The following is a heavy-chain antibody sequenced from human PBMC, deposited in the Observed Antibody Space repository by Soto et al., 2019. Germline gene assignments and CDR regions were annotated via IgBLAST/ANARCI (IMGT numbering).Heavy chain of an antibody. CDR3: AREFNGVVAADAAFDI. V-gene: IGHV4-61*01. D-gene: IGHD2-15*01. Sequence: SETLSLTCTVSGGSVSSGSYYWSWIRQPPGKGLEWIGYIYYSGSTNYNPSLKSRVTISVDTSKNQFSLKLSSVTAADTAVYYCAREFNGVVAADAAFDIWGQGRMVTVSS. CDR1: GGSVSSGSYY. J-gene: IGHJ3*02. CDR2: IYYSGST.